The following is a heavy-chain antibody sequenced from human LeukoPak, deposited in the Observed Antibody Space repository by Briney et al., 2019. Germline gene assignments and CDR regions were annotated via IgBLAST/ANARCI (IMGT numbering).Heavy chain of an antibody. Sequence: SETLSLTCAVYGGSFSGYYWSWIRQPPGKGLEWIGEINHSGSTNYNPSLKSRVTISVDTSKNQFSLKLSSVTAADTAVYYCARGIVVVTAIEYYYYGMDVWGQGTTVTVSS. CDR2: INHSGST. V-gene: IGHV4-34*01. CDR1: GGSFSGYY. D-gene: IGHD2-21*02. J-gene: IGHJ6*02. CDR3: ARGIVVVTAIEYYYYGMDV.